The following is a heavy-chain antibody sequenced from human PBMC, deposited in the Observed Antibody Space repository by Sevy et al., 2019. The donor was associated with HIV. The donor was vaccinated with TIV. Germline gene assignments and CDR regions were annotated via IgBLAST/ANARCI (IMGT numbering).Heavy chain of an antibody. CDR3: ARDWLPADLYGMDV. V-gene: IGHV3-21*01. J-gene: IGHJ6*02. Sequence: GGSLRLSCAASVFTFSSYNMNWVRQAPGKGLEWVSSITASANYIYYADSVKGRFTISRDNAKKSLYLQMNSLRAEDTAVYYCARDWLPADLYGMDVWGQGTTVTVSS. CDR1: VFTFSSYN. CDR2: ITASANYI. D-gene: IGHD2-2*01.